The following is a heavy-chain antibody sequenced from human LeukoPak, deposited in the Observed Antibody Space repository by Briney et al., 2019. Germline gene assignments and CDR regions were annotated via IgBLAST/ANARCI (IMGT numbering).Heavy chain of an antibody. V-gene: IGHV3-30*04. D-gene: IGHD3-10*01. CDR1: GFTFSSYA. CDR3: AKDMGITMVRGVITYAFDI. CDR2: ISYDGSNK. J-gene: IGHJ3*02. Sequence: PGGSLRLSCAASGFTFSSYAMHWVRQAPGKGLEWVAVISYDGSNKYYADSVKGRFTISRDNSKNTLYLQMNSLRAEDTALYYCAKDMGITMVRGVITYAFDIWGQGTMVTVSS.